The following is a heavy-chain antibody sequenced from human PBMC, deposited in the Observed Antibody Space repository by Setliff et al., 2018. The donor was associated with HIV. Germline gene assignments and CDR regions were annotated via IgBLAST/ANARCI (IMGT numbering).Heavy chain of an antibody. Sequence: GGSLRLSCAARGFFFTNAWMSWVRQAPGKGLEWVYLIYSDGRTFYADSVKGRFTISRDDSKNTVSLQMHSLRVEDTAVYYCARGVKWLDPWGQGTLVTVSS. CDR2: IYSDGRT. J-gene: IGHJ5*02. D-gene: IGHD3-10*01. CDR3: ARGVKWLDP. V-gene: IGHV3-53*01. CDR1: GFFFTNAW.